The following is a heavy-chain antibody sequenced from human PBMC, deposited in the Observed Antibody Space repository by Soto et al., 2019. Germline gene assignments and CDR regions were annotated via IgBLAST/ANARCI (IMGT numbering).Heavy chain of an antibody. CDR3: ARSGTYYYDSSGFYNWFDP. CDR2: IIPIFGTA. J-gene: IGHJ5*02. Sequence: SVKVSCKASGGTFSSYAISWVRQAPGQGLEWMGGIIPIFGTANYAQKFQGRVTITADESTSTAYMELSSLRSEDTAVYYCARSGTYYYDSSGFYNWFDPWGQGTLVTVSS. CDR1: GGTFSSYA. V-gene: IGHV1-69*13. D-gene: IGHD3-22*01.